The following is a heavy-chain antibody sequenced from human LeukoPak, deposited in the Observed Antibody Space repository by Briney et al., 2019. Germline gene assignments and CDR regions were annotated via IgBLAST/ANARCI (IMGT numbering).Heavy chain of an antibody. CDR3: ARSRITMVRGVITPHYGMDV. CDR2: IKQDGSEK. Sequence: GGSLRLSCAASGFTFNSYWMNWVRQAPGKGLEWVANIKQDGSEKYYVDSVKGRFTISRDNAKNSLYLQMNSLRAEDTAVYYCARSRITMVRGVITPHYGMDVWGQGTTVTVSS. J-gene: IGHJ6*02. D-gene: IGHD3-10*01. CDR1: GFTFNSYW. V-gene: IGHV3-7*03.